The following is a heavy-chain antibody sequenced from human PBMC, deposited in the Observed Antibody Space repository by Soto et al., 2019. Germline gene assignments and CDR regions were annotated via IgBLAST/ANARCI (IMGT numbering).Heavy chain of an antibody. Sequence: DVQLVESGGGLVQPGRSLRLSCAASGFTFDDYAMHWVRQAPGKGLEWVSGISWNSGSIGYADSVKGRFTISRDNAKNSLYLQMNSLRAEDTALYYCASRPRGSIAAAGTDYWGQGTLVTVSS. CDR2: ISWNSGSI. J-gene: IGHJ4*02. D-gene: IGHD6-13*01. CDR1: GFTFDDYA. V-gene: IGHV3-9*01. CDR3: ASRPRGSIAAAGTDY.